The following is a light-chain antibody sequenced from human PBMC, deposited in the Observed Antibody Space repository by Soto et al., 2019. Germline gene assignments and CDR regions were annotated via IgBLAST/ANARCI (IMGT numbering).Light chain of an antibody. CDR2: VAS. V-gene: IGKV1-39*01. CDR1: RYIRTA. J-gene: IGKJ3*01. CDR3: QQSYDPPFT. Sequence: DIQMTQSPSSLSASVGDRVTITCRASRYIRTALSWYQHRPGQAPKVLICVASSLQSGVPSRFSGSGSGTDFTLTISNLQPEDFATYYCQQSYDPPFTFGPGTKVDIK.